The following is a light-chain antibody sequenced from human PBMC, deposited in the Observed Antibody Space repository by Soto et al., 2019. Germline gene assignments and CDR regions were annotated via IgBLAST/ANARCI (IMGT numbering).Light chain of an antibody. CDR2: DVS. V-gene: IGLV2-14*03. CDR3: SSYASNGDVL. J-gene: IGLJ2*01. Sequence: QSALTQPASVSGSPGQSITISCTGTSSDVGTYEYVSWYQHHPGKAPKLMIYDVSNRPSGVSDRFSGSKSGNTASLTISGLQDEDEADYYCSSYASNGDVLFGGGTKLNVL. CDR1: SSDVGTYEY.